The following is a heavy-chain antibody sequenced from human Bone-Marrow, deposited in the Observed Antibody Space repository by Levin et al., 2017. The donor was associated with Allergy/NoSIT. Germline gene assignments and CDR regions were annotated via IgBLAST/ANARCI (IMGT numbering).Heavy chain of an antibody. D-gene: IGHD3-3*02. Sequence: GESLKISCKASGYTFTAYYVHWVRQAPGQGLEWLGWINPNSGATNYAPNFQGRVTMTSDTSISTAYLELSGLNSDDTAMYYCARADMTFSYRYYYMDVWGKGTTVSVSS. CDR1: GYTFTAYY. V-gene: IGHV1-2*02. CDR2: INPNSGAT. J-gene: IGHJ6*03. CDR3: ARADMTFSYRYYYMDV.